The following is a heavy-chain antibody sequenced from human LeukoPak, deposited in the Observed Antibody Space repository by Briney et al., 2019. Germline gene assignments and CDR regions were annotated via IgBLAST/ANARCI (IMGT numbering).Heavy chain of an antibody. CDR3: ARGYSSSWYD. J-gene: IGHJ4*02. D-gene: IGHD6-13*01. CDR2: IFTGGTT. Sequence: PGGSLRLSCVASGFTFSSYAMSWVRQAPGKGLELVSVIFTGGTTYYADSVRDRFTISRDNSKNTLFLQMNSLRAEDTAMYYCARGYSSSWYDWGQGTLVTVSS. CDR1: GFTFSSYA. V-gene: IGHV3-53*01.